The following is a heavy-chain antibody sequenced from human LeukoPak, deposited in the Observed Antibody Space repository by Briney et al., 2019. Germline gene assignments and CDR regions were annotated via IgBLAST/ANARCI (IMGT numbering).Heavy chain of an antibody. Sequence: ASVKVSCKASGYTFNNYDINWVRQAPGQGLEWMGWMNPNSGNTGYAQKFQGRVTLTRETFISTAYMELSSLRSEDTAVYYCVRAMDPLDTFNYQYAMDVWGQGTMVTVSS. CDR2: MNPNSGNT. V-gene: IGHV1-8*01. CDR1: GYTFNNYD. J-gene: IGHJ6*02. D-gene: IGHD5-24*01. CDR3: VRAMDPLDTFNYQYAMDV.